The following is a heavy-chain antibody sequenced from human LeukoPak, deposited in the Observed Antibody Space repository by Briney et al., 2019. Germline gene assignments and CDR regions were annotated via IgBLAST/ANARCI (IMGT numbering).Heavy chain of an antibody. Sequence: ASETLSLTCTVSGGSISSSSYYWSWIRQPAGKGLEWIGRIYTSGSTNYNPSLKSRVTISVDTSKNQFSLKLSSVTAADTAVYYCARVAPSYDFWSGYYGPDYYYYYMDVWGKGTTVTVSS. V-gene: IGHV4-61*02. CDR2: IYTSGST. D-gene: IGHD3-3*01. CDR1: GGSISSSSYY. J-gene: IGHJ6*03. CDR3: ARVAPSYDFWSGYYGPDYYYYYMDV.